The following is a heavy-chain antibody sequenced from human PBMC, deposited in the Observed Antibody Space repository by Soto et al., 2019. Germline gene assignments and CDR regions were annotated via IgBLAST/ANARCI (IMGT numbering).Heavy chain of an antibody. V-gene: IGHV3-49*04. J-gene: IGHJ6*02. CDR1: GFTFGDYA. Sequence: GSLRLSCTASGFTFGDYAMSWVRQAPGKGLEWVGFIRNKAYGGATEYAASVKGRFTISRDDSNSIAYLQVNNLKTEDTAVYYCTRDLASYYYYGMDVWGQGTTVTVS. CDR2: IRNKAYGGAT. CDR3: TRDLASYYYYGMDV.